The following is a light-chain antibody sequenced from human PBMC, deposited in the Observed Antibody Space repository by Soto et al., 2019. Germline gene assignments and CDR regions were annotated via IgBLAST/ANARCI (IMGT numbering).Light chain of an antibody. CDR2: KAS. V-gene: IGKV1-5*03. CDR3: QQYETFSGT. Sequence: DIQMTQSPSTLSASVGDRVTITCRASQSIGTWLAWYQERPGKAPKLLIYKASTLERGVPSRFSGSGSGTEFTLTISSLQPDDFATYYCQQYETFSGTFGPGTKVEI. CDR1: QSIGTW. J-gene: IGKJ1*01.